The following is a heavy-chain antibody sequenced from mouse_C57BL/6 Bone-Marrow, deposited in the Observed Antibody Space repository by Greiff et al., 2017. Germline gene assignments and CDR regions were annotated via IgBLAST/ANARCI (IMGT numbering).Heavy chain of an antibody. D-gene: IGHD2-12*01. CDR2: IDPSDSYT. J-gene: IGHJ3*01. CDR1: GYTFTSYW. V-gene: IGHV1-50*01. CDR3: ARGDYSSFAY. Sequence: QVQLQQPGAELVKPGASVKLSCKASGYTFTSYWMQWVKQRPGQGLEWIGEIDPSDSYTNYNQKFKGKATVTVDTSSSTAYMQLSSLTSEDSAVYYCARGDYSSFAYWGQGTLVTVSA.